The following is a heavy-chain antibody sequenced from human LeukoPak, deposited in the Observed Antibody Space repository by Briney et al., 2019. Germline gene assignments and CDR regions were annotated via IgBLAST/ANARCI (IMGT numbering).Heavy chain of an antibody. CDR2: IFFSGST. D-gene: IGHD2-15*01. J-gene: IGHJ5*02. V-gene: IGHV4-59*08. Sequence: DTLSLTCTVSGDSISSYYWSWIRQPPGKGLEWIGYIFFSGSTNYTPSLKSRVTISVDTSKNHFSLKLSSVTAADTAVYYCARQVVAAPNWFDPWGQGTLVTVSS. CDR1: GDSISSYY. CDR3: ARQVVAAPNWFDP.